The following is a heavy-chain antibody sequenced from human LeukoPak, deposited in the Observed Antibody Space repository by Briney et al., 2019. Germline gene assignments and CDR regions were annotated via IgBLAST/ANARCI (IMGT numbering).Heavy chain of an antibody. CDR3: ARGLPAHNWFDP. J-gene: IGHJ5*02. D-gene: IGHD2-2*01. V-gene: IGHV3-11*04. CDR1: GFTFSDYY. Sequence: GGSLRLSCAASGFTFSDYYMRWIRQAPGKGLEWVSHIDSVKGRFSISRDNAKNSLYLQMNSLRAEDTAVYYCARGLPAHNWFDPWGQGTLVTVSS.